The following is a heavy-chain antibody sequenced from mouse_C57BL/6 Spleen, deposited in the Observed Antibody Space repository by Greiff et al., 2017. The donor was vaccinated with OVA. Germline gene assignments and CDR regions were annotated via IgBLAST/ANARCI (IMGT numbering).Heavy chain of an antibody. V-gene: IGHV1-82*01. CDR3: ARGGDYYGSSPFAY. J-gene: IGHJ3*01. Sequence: VQLQESGPELVKPGASVKISCKASGYAFSSSWMNWVKQRPGKGLEWIGRIYPGDGDTNYNGKFKGKATLTADKSSSTAYMQLSSLTSEDSAVYFGARGGDYYGSSPFAYWGQGTLVTVSA. CDR2: IYPGDGDT. D-gene: IGHD1-1*01. CDR1: GYAFSSSW.